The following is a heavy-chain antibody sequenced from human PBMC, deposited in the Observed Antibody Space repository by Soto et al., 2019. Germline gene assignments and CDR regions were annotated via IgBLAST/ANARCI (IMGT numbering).Heavy chain of an antibody. CDR3: ARDLGPGYTGFSDY. V-gene: IGHV1-18*01. J-gene: IGHJ4*02. Sequence: ASVKVPCKTSGYTFSNYGINWVRQAPGQGLEWMGWISAYNGNTNFAQKLQGRVSLTTDTSSTTAYMELRSLTSDDTAVYYCARDLGPGYTGFSDYWGQGTLVTVSS. CDR2: ISAYNGNT. D-gene: IGHD5-12*01. CDR1: GYTFSNYG.